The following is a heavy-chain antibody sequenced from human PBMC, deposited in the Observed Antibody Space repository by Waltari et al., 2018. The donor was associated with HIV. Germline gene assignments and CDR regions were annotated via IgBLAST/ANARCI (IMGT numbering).Heavy chain of an antibody. CDR1: GETLTGYF. J-gene: IGHJ4*02. Sequence: QVQLVPSGAEEKQPGASVRVSCEAYGETLTGYFSHWVRQEPGKGLEWMGIIEPSGDSTAYAQKFQCRVTMTSDTSTSSAYMEISSLTSDDTAVYYCARYLAVVVFKASYFFDYWGQGSLISVS. V-gene: IGHV1-46*01. CDR3: ARYLAVVVFKASYFFDY. CDR2: IEPSGDST. D-gene: IGHD2-15*01.